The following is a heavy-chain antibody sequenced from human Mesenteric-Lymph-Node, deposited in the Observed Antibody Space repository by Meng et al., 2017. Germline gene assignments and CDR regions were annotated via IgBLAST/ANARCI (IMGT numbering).Heavy chain of an antibody. CDR1: GDSVSSNSAA. CDR2: TYYRSKWFT. Sequence: SETLSLTCVISGDSVSSNSAAWNWIRQSPLRGLEWLGRTYYRSKWFTDYAVSVKSRINITPDTSKNQFSLKLSSVTAADTAVYYCARDYGSVDWGQGTLVTVSS. J-gene: IGHJ4*02. CDR3: ARDYGSVD. V-gene: IGHV6-1*01. D-gene: IGHD3-10*01.